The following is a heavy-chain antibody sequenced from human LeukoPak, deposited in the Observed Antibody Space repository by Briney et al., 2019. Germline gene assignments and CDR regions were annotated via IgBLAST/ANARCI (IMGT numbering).Heavy chain of an antibody. Sequence: RAGGSLRLSCATSGFTFSGHSMSWVRQAPGKGLEWVSSITSTATHTYYADSVKGRFTISRDNSRNTLFLQLSNLRADDTAIYYCAVDCSSPSCYGQSAFDIWGQGTMVTVSS. CDR2: ITSTATHT. J-gene: IGHJ3*02. CDR3: AVDCSSPSCYGQSAFDI. V-gene: IGHV3-23*05. D-gene: IGHD2-2*01. CDR1: GFTFSGHS.